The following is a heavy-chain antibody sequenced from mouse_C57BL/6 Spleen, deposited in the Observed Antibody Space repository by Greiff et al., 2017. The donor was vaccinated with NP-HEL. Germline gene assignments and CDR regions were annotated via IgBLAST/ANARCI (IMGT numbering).Heavy chain of an antibody. V-gene: IGHV1-76*01. CDR1: GYTFTDYY. CDR3: AIQEEKFAY. Sequence: QVQLQQSGAELVRPGASVKLSCKASGYTFTDYYINWVKQRPGQGLEWIARIYPGSGTTYYNEKFKGKATLTAEKSSSTAYMQLSSLTSEDSAVYFCAIQEEKFAYWGQGTLVTVSA. J-gene: IGHJ3*01. CDR2: IYPGSGTT.